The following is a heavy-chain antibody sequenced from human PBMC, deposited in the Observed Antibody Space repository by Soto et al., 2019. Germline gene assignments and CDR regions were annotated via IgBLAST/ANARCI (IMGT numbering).Heavy chain of an antibody. CDR3: AREGAYYDYVWGSYRSESAFDI. CDR1: GFTFSSYW. CDR2: INSDGSST. Sequence: GGSLRLSCAASGFTFSSYWMHWVRQAPGKGLVWVSRINSDGSSTSYADSVKGRFTISRDNAKNTLYLQMNSLRAEDRAVYYCAREGAYYDYVWGSYRSESAFDIWGQGTMVTVSS. D-gene: IGHD3-16*02. V-gene: IGHV3-74*01. J-gene: IGHJ3*02.